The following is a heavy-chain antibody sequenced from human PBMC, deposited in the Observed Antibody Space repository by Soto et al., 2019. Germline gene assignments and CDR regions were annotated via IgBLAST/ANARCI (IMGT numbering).Heavy chain of an antibody. CDR2: ISGSGGST. D-gene: IGHD3-9*01. CDR1: GFTFSSYA. Sequence: PGGSLRLSCAASGFTFSSYAMSWVRQAPGKGLEWVSAISGSGGSTYYADSVKGRFTISRDNSKNTLYLQMNSLRDEDTAVYHCEKTRYFDWSHNYGMDVWGQGTTVTVS. V-gene: IGHV3-23*01. CDR3: EKTRYFDWSHNYGMDV. J-gene: IGHJ6*02.